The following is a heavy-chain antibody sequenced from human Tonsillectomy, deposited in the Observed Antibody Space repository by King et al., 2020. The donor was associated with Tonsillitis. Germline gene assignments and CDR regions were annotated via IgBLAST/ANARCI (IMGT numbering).Heavy chain of an antibody. Sequence: VQLVESGGGLVQPGKSLRLSCAASGFTFNTFNMNWVRQAPGRGLEWVSSISGTGAGTYYADSVKGRFTISRDNSQNTLYLQMNGLRAEDTAVDYCAKDRWNDNVFDFWGQGTLVTVSS. D-gene: IGHD1-1*01. CDR2: ISGTGAGT. CDR3: AKDRWNDNVFDF. V-gene: IGHV3-23*04. CDR1: GFTFNTFN. J-gene: IGHJ4*02.